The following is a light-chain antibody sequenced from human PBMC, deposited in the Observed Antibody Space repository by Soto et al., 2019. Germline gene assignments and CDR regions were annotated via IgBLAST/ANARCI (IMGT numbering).Light chain of an antibody. J-gene: IGKJ4*01. CDR3: QQRSNWLT. CDR1: QSVSSY. CDR2: EAS. Sequence: EIVLTQSPATLSLSPGERATLSCRASQSVSSYLAWYQQKPGQAPRLLIYEASNRATGIPARFSGSGAGTDFTLTIRSLEPEDFAVYYWQQRSNWLTFGGGTKVEIK. V-gene: IGKV3-11*01.